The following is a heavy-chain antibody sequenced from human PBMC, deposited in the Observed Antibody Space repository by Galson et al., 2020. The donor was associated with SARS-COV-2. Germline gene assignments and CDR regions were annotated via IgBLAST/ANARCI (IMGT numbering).Heavy chain of an antibody. Sequence: ASVQVSCQASGYTFTGYYMHWVRQAPGQGLEWMGWINPNSGGTNYAQKFQGWVNMTRDTSISTAYMELSRLRSDDTAVYYCARAPRGSSWFYFQHWGQGTLVTVSS. J-gene: IGHJ1*01. CDR3: ARAPRGSSWFYFQH. CDR2: INPNSGGT. D-gene: IGHD6-13*01. CDR1: GYTFTGYY. V-gene: IGHV1-2*04.